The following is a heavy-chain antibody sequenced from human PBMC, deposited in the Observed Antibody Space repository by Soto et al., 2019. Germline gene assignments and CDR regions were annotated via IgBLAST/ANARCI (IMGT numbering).Heavy chain of an antibody. CDR2: INPNSGGT. CDR3: ARVYRDFDYYGMDV. CDR1: GYTFTGYY. Sequence: VASVKVSCKASGYTFTGYYMHWVRQAPGQGLEWMGWINPNSGGTNYAQKFQGRVTMTRDTSISTAYMELGRLRSDDTAVYYCARVYRDFDYYGMDVWGQGTTVTVSS. D-gene: IGHD1-26*01. J-gene: IGHJ6*02. V-gene: IGHV1-2*02.